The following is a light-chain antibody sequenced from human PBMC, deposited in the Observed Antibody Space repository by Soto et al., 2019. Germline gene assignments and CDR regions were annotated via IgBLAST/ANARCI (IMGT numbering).Light chain of an antibody. J-gene: IGKJ4*01. CDR1: QSVSSSY. Sequence: EIVLTQSPGTLSLSPGERATLSCRASQSVSSSYLAWYQQKPGQAPRLLIYGASSRATGIPDRFSGSGSATDFTLTISRLGPEDFAVYYCQRYGTSPPLTFGGGTKVEIK. CDR3: QRYGTSPPLT. V-gene: IGKV3-20*01. CDR2: GAS.